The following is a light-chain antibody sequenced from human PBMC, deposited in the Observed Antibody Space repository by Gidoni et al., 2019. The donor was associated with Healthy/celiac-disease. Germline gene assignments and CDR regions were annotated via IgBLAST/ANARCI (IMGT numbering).Light chain of an antibody. CDR1: QSVLYSSNNKNY. Sequence: DIVMTQSPDSLAGSLGERDTINCKSSQSVLYSSNNKNYLTWYQQKPGQPPKLLIYWASTRESGVPDRFSGSGSGTDFTLTISSLQAEDVAVYYCQQYYSTPRTFGQGTKVEIK. CDR3: QQYYSTPRT. V-gene: IGKV4-1*01. J-gene: IGKJ1*01. CDR2: WAS.